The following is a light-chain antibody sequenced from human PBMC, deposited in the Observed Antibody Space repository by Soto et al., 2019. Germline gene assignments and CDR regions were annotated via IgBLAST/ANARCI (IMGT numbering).Light chain of an antibody. CDR3: CSYVGSYTSHV. Sequence: QSALTQPRSVSGSPGQSVTISCTGTSSDVGGYNFVSWNQQHPGKAPKFMIYDVTKRPSGVPDRFSGSKSGNTASLTISGLQAEDEADYYCCSYVGSYTSHVFGTGTKLTVL. CDR1: SSDVGGYNF. CDR2: DVT. V-gene: IGLV2-11*01. J-gene: IGLJ1*01.